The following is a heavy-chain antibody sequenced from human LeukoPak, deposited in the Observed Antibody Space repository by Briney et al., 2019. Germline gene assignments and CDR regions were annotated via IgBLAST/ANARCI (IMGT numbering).Heavy chain of an antibody. CDR3: ARHEAQDFDY. J-gene: IGHJ4*02. CDR1: GASISSSNYY. V-gene: IGHV4-39*01. CDR2: IYYSGTT. Sequence: SETLSLTCTVSGASISSSNYYWGWIRQPPGKGLEWIGSIYYSGTTYYSSSLKSRVIISVDTSKNQFSLKLSSVTATDTAVYYCARHEAQDFDYWGQGTLVTVSS.